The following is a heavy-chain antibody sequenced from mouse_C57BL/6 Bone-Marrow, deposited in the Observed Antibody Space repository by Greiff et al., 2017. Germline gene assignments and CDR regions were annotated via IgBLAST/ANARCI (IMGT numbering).Heavy chain of an antibody. D-gene: IGHD2-5*01. V-gene: IGHV1-55*01. CDR1: GYTFTSYW. CDR2: IYPGSGST. J-gene: IGHJ3*01. CDR3: ARKSYSNPTWFAY. Sequence: QVQLQQPGAELVKPGASVKMSCKASGYTFTSYWITWVKQRPGQGLEWIGDIYPGSGSTNYNEKFKSKATLTVDTSSSTAYMQLSSLTSEDSAVYYCARKSYSNPTWFAYWGQGTLVTVSA.